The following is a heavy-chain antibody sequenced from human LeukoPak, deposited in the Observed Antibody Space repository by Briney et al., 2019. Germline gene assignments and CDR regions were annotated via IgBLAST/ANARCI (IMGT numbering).Heavy chain of an antibody. J-gene: IGHJ3*02. D-gene: IGHD2-15*01. V-gene: IGHV4-34*01. CDR3: ARGSPGSVARHAFDI. CDR1: GGSFSGYY. CDR2: INHSGST. Sequence: PSETLSLTCAVYGGSFSGYYWSWIRQPPGKGLEWIGEINHSGSTNYNPSLKSRVTISVDTSKNQFSLKLSSVTAADTAVYYCARGSPGSVARHAFDIWGQGTMVTVSS.